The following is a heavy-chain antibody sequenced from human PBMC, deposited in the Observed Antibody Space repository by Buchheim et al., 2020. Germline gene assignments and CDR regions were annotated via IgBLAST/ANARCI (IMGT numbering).Heavy chain of an antibody. D-gene: IGHD2-21*01. CDR2: VYYNGRP. CDR1: GGSISSSRYY. V-gene: IGHV4-39*07. Sequence: QLQLQESGPGLAKPSETLSLTCTVSGGSISSSRYYWAWIRQPPGRGLEWIGSVYYNGRPYYNPSLKSRVTISVDTSKNQFFLKLSSVTAADTAFYHCAREDIILVIDQGPSAFDPWGQG. J-gene: IGHJ5*02. CDR3: AREDIILVIDQGPSAFDP.